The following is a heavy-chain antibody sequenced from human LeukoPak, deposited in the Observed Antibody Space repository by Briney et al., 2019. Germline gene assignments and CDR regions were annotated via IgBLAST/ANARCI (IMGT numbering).Heavy chain of an antibody. V-gene: IGHV3-21*01. CDR2: ISSSSSYI. CDR3: ARGSAAGPLPDY. D-gene: IGHD6-13*01. Sequence: GGSLRLSCAASGFTFSSYSMNWVRQAPGKGLEWFSSISSSSSYIYYADSVKGRFTISRDNAKNSLYLQMNSLRAEDTAVYYCARGSAAGPLPDYWGQGTLVTVSS. J-gene: IGHJ4*02. CDR1: GFTFSSYS.